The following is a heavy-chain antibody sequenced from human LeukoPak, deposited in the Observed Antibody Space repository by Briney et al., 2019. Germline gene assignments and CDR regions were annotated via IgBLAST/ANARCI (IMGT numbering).Heavy chain of an antibody. CDR2: IYSGGNT. V-gene: IGHV3-66*01. J-gene: IGHJ4*02. CDR1: GLTVSSSY. CDR3: ARISGTHSYHFDS. Sequence: GGSLRLSCAASGLTVSSSYMSWVRQAPGKRPEWVSVIYSGGNTYYADSVKDRFTISRDNSRNTLYLQMNSLRAEDTALYYCARISGTHSYHFDSWGQGALVTVSS. D-gene: IGHD5-12*01.